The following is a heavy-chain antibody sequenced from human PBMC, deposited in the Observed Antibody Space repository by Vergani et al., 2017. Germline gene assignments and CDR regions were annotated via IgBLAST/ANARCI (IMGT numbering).Heavy chain of an antibody. CDR3: ARDPSYYDFWSGYYYYYYMDV. CDR1: GFTFSSYA. CDR2: ISGSGGST. Sequence: EVQLLESGGGLVQPGGSLRLSCAASGFTFSSYAMSWVRQAPGKGLEWVSAISGSGGSTYYADSVKGRFTISRDNAKNSLSLQMNSLRGEDPAVYYCARDPSYYDFWSGYYYYYYMDVWGKGTTVTVAS. J-gene: IGHJ6*03. V-gene: IGHV3-23*01. D-gene: IGHD3-3*01.